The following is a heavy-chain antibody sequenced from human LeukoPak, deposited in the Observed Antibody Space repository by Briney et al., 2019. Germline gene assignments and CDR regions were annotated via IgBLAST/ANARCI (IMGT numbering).Heavy chain of an antibody. J-gene: IGHJ3*02. CDR1: GGSISSSY. V-gene: IGHV4-59*04. CDR2: IDYSGSI. CDR3: AHKFAGSYAFDI. Sequence: SETLSLTCTVSGGSISSSYWSWIRQPAGKGLEWIGYIDYSGSIYYNPSLKSRVTMSIDTSKNQFSLKLGSVTAVDTAVYYCAHKFAGSYAFDIWGQGTMVTVSS.